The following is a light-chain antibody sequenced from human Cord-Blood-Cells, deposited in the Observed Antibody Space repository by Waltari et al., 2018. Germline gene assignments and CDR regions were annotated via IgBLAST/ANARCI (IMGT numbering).Light chain of an antibody. CDR2: DDS. CDR3: CSYAGSYTFYV. CDR1: SSDVGGYNY. J-gene: IGLJ1*01. V-gene: IGLV2-11*01. Sequence: QSALTQPRSVSGSPGQSVTISCTGTSSDVGGYNYVSWYQQHPGKAPKLMIYDDSKRPSGVPDRFSGSKSGNTASLTISGLQAEDEADYYCCSYAGSYTFYVFGTGTKVTVL.